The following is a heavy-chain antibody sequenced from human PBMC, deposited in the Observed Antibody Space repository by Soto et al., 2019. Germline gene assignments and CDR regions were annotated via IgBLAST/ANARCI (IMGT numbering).Heavy chain of an antibody. CDR1: GFTFSSYG. CDR2: ISDDGSTK. V-gene: IGHV3-30*18. D-gene: IGHD2-2*01. Sequence: QVQLVASGGGVVQPGRSLRLSCAAYGFTFSSYGMHWDRQAPGKVQEWVAEISDDGSTKYYADSVKGRFTISIDNSKNTLYLQMSSLRAEDTAVYYCAKDMRPNYYYGMDVWGQGTTVTVSS. CDR3: AKDMRPNYYYGMDV. J-gene: IGHJ6*02.